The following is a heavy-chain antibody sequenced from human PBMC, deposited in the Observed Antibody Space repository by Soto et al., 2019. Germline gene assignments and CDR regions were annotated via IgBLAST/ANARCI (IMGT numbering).Heavy chain of an antibody. CDR3: ARDDYGGNAGDAFDI. V-gene: IGHV1-46*01. Sequence: ASVKVSCKASGYTFTIYYMHGVRQSPLQGLDWMGIINPSGGSTSYAQKFQGRVTMTRDTSTSTVYMELSSLRSEDTAVYYCARDDYGGNAGDAFDIWGQGTMVTVSS. J-gene: IGHJ3*02. CDR2: INPSGGST. CDR1: GYTFTIYY. D-gene: IGHD4-17*01.